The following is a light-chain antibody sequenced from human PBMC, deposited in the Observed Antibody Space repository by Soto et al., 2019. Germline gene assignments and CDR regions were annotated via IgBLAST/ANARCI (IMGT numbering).Light chain of an antibody. CDR2: EVS. J-gene: IGLJ1*01. CDR1: SSDVGSYNL. CDR3: CSYAGSSTLV. Sequence: QFALTQPASVSGSPGQSITISCTGTSSDVGSYNLVSWYQQHPGKAPKLMIYEVSKRPSGVSNRFSGSKSGNTASLTISGLQAEDEADYYCCSYAGSSTLVFGTGTKLTVL. V-gene: IGLV2-23*02.